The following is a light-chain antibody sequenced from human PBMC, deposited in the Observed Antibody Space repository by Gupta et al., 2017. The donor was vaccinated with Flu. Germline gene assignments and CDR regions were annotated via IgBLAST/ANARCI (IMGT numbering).Light chain of an antibody. V-gene: IGLV4-69*01. Sequence: VKLTCTLSSGNSSYAIAWHQQQAEKGPRYLMKLNSDGSHSKGDGIPDRFSGSSSGAERYLTISSLQSEEEADYYCQTWGTGIKVFGGGTKLTVL. CDR3: QTWGTGIKV. CDR1: SGNSSYA. CDR2: LNSDGSH. J-gene: IGLJ3*02.